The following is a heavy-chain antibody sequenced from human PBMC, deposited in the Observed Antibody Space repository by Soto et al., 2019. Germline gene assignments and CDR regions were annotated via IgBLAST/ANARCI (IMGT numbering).Heavy chain of an antibody. D-gene: IGHD2-21*01. CDR1: EESISHYS. Sequence: CKGLEESISHYSMDQVKKIPGKGLEYMGIIYPGDSDTRYSPSFQGQVTISADKSISTAYLQWNSLEASDTAMYYCARHGENGKTQLRLNLFAPCAQGTLVTISS. J-gene: IGHJ5*02. CDR2: IYPGDSDT. CDR3: ARHGENGKTQLRLNLFAP. V-gene: IGHV5-51*07.